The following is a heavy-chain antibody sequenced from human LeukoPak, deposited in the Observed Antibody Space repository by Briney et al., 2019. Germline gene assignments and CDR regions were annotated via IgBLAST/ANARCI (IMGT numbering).Heavy chain of an antibody. J-gene: IGHJ4*02. Sequence: GASVKVSCKASGGTFSSYAISWVRQAPGQGLEWVGGIIPIFGTANYAQKFQGRVTITADESTSTAYMELSSLRSEDTAVYYCARSVLLWFGEPNYFDYWGQGTLVTVSS. D-gene: IGHD3-10*01. CDR2: IIPIFGTA. CDR3: ARSVLLWFGEPNYFDY. CDR1: GGTFSSYA. V-gene: IGHV1-69*13.